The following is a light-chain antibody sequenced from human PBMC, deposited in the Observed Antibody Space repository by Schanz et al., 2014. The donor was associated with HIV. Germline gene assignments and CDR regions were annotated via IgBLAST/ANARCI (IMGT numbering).Light chain of an antibody. CDR1: SSDVGIYNL. CDR2: EDS. J-gene: IGLJ1*01. Sequence: QSALTQPASVSGSPGQSITISCTGTSSDVGIYNLVSWYQQHPGKAPKLMIYEDSKRPSGVPDRFSGSKSGNTASLTISGLQPEDEADYYCNSYSHSNTDVFGAGTKLTVL. CDR3: NSYSHSNTDV. V-gene: IGLV2-14*02.